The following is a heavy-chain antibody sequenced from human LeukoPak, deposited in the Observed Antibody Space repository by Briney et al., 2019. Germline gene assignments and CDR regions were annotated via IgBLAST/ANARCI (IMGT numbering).Heavy chain of an antibody. CDR2: IRYDGSNK. Sequence: GGSLRLSCAASGFTFSSYGMHWVRQAPGKGLEWVAFIRYDGSNKYYADSVKGRFTISRDNSKNTLYLQMNSLRAEDTAVYYCAKESLLVPAAIRYFGYWGQGTLVTVSS. J-gene: IGHJ4*02. D-gene: IGHD2-2*02. CDR1: GFTFSSYG. V-gene: IGHV3-30*02. CDR3: AKESLLVPAAIRYFGY.